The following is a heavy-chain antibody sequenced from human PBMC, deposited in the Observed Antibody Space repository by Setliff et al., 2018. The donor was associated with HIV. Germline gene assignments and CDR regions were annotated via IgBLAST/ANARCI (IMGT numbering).Heavy chain of an antibody. V-gene: IGHV4-4*02. J-gene: IGHJ4*02. CDR2: IYYSGST. CDR3: ARLGMVRGVILAYFDY. CDR1: GGPISDGMW. D-gene: IGHD3-10*01. Sequence: SETLSLTCVVSGGPISDGMWWSWVRQPPPKGLEWIGYIYYSGSTNYNPSLKSRVTISVDTSKDQFSLKLSSVTAADTAIYYCARLGMVRGVILAYFDYWGQGTLVTVSS.